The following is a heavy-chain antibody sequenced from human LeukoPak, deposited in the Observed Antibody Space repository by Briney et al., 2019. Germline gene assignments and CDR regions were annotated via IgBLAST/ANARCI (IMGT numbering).Heavy chain of an antibody. V-gene: IGHV4-30-2*01. CDR1: GGSISSGGYS. D-gene: IGHD3-10*01. Sequence: PSETLSLTCAVSGGSISSGGYSWSRIRQPPGKGLEWIGYIYHSGSTYYNPSLKSRVTISVDRSKNQFSLKLSSVTAADTAIYYCARDFSGQQVILGPWGQGTLVTVSS. J-gene: IGHJ5*02. CDR2: IYHSGST. CDR3: ARDFSGQQVILGP.